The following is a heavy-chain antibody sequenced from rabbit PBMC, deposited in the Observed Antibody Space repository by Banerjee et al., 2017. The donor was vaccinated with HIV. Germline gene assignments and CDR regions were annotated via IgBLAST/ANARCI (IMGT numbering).Heavy chain of an antibody. J-gene: IGHJ4*01. V-gene: IGHV1S7*01. CDR2: ISSGGTT. CDR1: GFSLISYS. CDR3: AMRGGQDDYGNYVRDFNL. D-gene: IGHD2-1*01. Sequence: QLKESGGGLVQPGGSLKLSCKASGFSLISYSMSWVRQAPGKGLEWIGWISSGGTTWFASWVNGRFTISRDNAQNSLYLQLNSLAAADTATYFCAMRGGQDDYGNYVRDFNLWGQGTLVTVS.